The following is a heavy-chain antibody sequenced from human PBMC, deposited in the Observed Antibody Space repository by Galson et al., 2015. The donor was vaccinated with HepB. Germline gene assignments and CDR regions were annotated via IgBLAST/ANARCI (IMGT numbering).Heavy chain of an antibody. J-gene: IGHJ4*02. V-gene: IGHV3-9*01. D-gene: IGHD1-26*01. CDR1: GFTFDDYA. Sequence: SLRLSCAASGFTFDDYAMHWVRQAPGKGLEWVSGVSWNNGNIGYADSVKGRFTISRDNAKNSLYLQMNSLRAEDTALYYCAKDIQYGGSYAFDYWGQGTLVTVSS. CDR3: AKDIQYGGSYAFDY. CDR2: VSWNNGNI.